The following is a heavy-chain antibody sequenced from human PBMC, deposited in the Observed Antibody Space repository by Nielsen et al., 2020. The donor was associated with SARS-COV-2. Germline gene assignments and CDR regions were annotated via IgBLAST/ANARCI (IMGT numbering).Heavy chain of an antibody. CDR2: ISSSGSTI. V-gene: IGHV3-48*03. J-gene: IGHJ6*02. CDR3: ARDRYDFWSGYYLHYYYGMDV. D-gene: IGHD3-3*01. Sequence: VRQMPGKGLEWVSYISSSGSTIYYADSVKGRFTISRDNAKNSLYLQMNSLRAEDTAVYYCARDRYDFWSGYYLHYYYGMDVWGQGTTVTVSS.